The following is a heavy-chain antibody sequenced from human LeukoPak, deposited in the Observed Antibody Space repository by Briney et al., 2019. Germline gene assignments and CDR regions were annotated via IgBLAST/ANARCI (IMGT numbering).Heavy chain of an antibody. CDR2: ISGSGGST. Sequence: GGSLRLSCAASGFTFSSYAMSWVRQAPGKGLEWVSAISGSGGSTYYADSVEGRFTISRDNSKNTLYLQMNSLRAEDTAVYYCAKDRVHKLRNSGSYESFDYWGQGTLVTVSS. CDR1: GFTFSSYA. J-gene: IGHJ4*02. CDR3: AKDRVHKLRNSGSYESFDY. D-gene: IGHD1-26*01. V-gene: IGHV3-23*01.